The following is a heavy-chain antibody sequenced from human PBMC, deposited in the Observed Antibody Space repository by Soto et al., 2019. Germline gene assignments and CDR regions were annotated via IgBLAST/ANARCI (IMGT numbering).Heavy chain of an antibody. CDR1: GGSISSYY. D-gene: IGHD4-17*01. J-gene: IGHJ4*02. Sequence: SETLSLTCTVSGGSISSYYWSWIRQPPGKGLEWIGYIYYTGSTNYNPSLKSRVTISVDTSKNQFSLKLSSVTAADTAVYYCARLNGDYVRVDYWGQGTLVTVSS. CDR3: ARLNGDYVRVDY. V-gene: IGHV4-59*08. CDR2: IYYTGST.